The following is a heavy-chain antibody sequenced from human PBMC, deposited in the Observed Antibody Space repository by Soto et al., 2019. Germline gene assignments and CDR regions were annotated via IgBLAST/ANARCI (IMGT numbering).Heavy chain of an antibody. Sequence: SETLSLTCTVSGGSISSGGYYWSWIRQHPGKGLEWIGYIYYSGSTYYNPSLKSRVTISVDTSKNQFSLKLSSVTAADTAVYYCARVTTSPSEIYYYYYYMDVWGKGTTVTVSS. D-gene: IGHD2-2*01. J-gene: IGHJ6*03. CDR3: ARVTTSPSEIYYYYYYMDV. V-gene: IGHV4-31*03. CDR2: IYYSGST. CDR1: GGSISSGGYY.